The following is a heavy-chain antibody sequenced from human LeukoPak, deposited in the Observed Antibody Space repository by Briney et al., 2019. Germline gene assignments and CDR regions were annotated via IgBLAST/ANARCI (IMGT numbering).Heavy chain of an antibody. J-gene: IGHJ5*02. Sequence: GGSLRLSCAASGFTFSSYAMSWVRQAPGKGLEWVSAISGSGGSTYYADSVKGRFTISRDNSKNTLYLQMNSPRAEDTAVYYCAKAPRRSPDNWFDPWGQGTLVTVSS. V-gene: IGHV3-23*01. CDR2: ISGSGGST. D-gene: IGHD6-25*01. CDR1: GFTFSSYA. CDR3: AKAPRRSPDNWFDP.